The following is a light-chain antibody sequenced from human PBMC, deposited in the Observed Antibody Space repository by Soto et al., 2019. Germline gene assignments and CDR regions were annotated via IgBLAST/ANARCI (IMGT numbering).Light chain of an antibody. Sequence: QSALTQPASVSGSPGQSITISCTGTSSDVGGYNYVSWYQQHPGKAPKLMIFEVSNRPSGVSNRFSGSKSGNTASLTISGIQAEDEADYYCSSYTSSNTPLFGTGTKLTVL. V-gene: IGLV2-14*01. J-gene: IGLJ1*01. CDR3: SSYTSSNTPL. CDR2: EVS. CDR1: SSDVGGYNY.